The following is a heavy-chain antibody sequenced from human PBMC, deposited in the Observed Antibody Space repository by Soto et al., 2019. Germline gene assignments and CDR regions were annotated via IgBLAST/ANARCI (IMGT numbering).Heavy chain of an antibody. J-gene: IGHJ5*02. CDR1: GFTFSSYS. CDR2: ISSSSSTI. Sequence: GGSLRLSCAASGFTFSSYSMNWVRQAPGKGLEWVSYISSSSSTIYYADSVKGRFTISRDNAKNSLYLQMNSLRDEDTAVYYCARDLTDYGDYLGVGNWFDPWGQGTLVTVSS. D-gene: IGHD4-17*01. CDR3: ARDLTDYGDYLGVGNWFDP. V-gene: IGHV3-48*02.